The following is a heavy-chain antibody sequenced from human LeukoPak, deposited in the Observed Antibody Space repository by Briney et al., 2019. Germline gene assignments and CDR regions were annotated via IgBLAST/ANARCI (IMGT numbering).Heavy chain of an antibody. J-gene: IGHJ4*02. CDR2: ITGSGGNT. V-gene: IGHV3-23*01. CDR3: AKWGDYDVLTGYYVSDY. D-gene: IGHD3-9*01. Sequence: GGSLRLSCAASGFSFSNYAMSWVRQAPGKGLEWVSAITGSGGNTYYADSVKGRFTISRDNSKNTVFLQMNSLRAEDTAVYYCAKWGDYDVLTGYYVSDYWGQGTLVTVSS. CDR1: GFSFSNYA.